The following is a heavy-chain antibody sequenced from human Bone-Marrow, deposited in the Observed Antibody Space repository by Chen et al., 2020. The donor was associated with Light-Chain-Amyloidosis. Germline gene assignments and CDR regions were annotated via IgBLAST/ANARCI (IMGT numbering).Heavy chain of an antibody. CDR2: IGWRSDVI. D-gene: IGHD6-13*01. V-gene: IGHV3-48*01. Sequence: EVKLVESGGALVQPGGSLRLSCAASGFTFSGYSMNWVRQAPGKGLEWISYIGWRSDVIFYADSVKVRFTISRDNVQNSLYLQMNSLRVEDTGLYYCTRDSGEAAADDYWGQGTLVTVSA. CDR3: TRDSGEAAADDY. CDR1: GFTFSGYS. J-gene: IGHJ4*02.